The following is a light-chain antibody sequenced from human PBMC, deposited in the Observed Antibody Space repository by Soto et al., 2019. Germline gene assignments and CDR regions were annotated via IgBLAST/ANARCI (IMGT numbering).Light chain of an antibody. J-gene: IGLJ1*01. V-gene: IGLV1-40*01. CDR3: QSYDSSLSGSEV. Sequence: QSVLTQPPSVSGAPGQRVTISCTGSSSKIGAGHDVHWYQQLPGTAPKLLIYGNVNRPSGVPERFSGSKSGTSASLAITGLQAEDEADYYGQSYDSSLSGSEVFGTGTKVTVL. CDR2: GNV. CDR1: SSKIGAGHD.